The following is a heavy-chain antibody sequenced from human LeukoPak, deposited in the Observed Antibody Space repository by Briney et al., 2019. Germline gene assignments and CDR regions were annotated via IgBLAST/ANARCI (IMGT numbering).Heavy chain of an antibody. D-gene: IGHD6-13*01. J-gene: IGHJ6*02. V-gene: IGHV3-30*18. Sequence: PGGSLRLSCAASGFTFSNYDMHWVRQAPGKGLEWVADISHDGSKKHSADSVKGRFTISRDNSENTLYLKMNSLRAEDTAVYYCAKDGVERSSSWFDYGLDIWGQGTTVTVSS. CDR3: AKDGVERSSSWFDYGLDI. CDR2: ISHDGSKK. CDR1: GFTFSNYD.